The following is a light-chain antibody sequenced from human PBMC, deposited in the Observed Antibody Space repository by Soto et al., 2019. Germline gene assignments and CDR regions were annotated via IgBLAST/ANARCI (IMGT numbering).Light chain of an antibody. Sequence: QSALTQPASVSGSPGQSIAISCTGSSSDVGFYNYISWYQQHPGKVPKLIIYEVTNRPSGVSNRFSGSKSGNTASLTISGLQAEDEADYYCCLYIGATTYVFGTGTKVTVL. J-gene: IGLJ1*01. CDR2: EVT. CDR3: CLYIGATTYV. CDR1: SSDVGFYNY. V-gene: IGLV2-14*01.